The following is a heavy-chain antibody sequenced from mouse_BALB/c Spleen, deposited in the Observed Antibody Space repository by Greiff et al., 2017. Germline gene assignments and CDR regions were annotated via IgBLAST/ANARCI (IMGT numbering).Heavy chain of an antibody. V-gene: IGHV1-4*02. CDR1: GFNIKDYY. J-gene: IGHJ2*01. CDR3: ARSFYYDYDDYFDY. Sequence: QVQLQQSGAELVRSGASVKLSCTASGFNIKDYYMHWVKQRPGQGLEWIGYINPSSGYTEYNQKFKDKTTLTADKSSSTAYMQLSSLTSEDSAVYYCARSFYYDYDDYFDYWGQGTTLTVSS. CDR2: INPSSGYT. D-gene: IGHD2-4*01.